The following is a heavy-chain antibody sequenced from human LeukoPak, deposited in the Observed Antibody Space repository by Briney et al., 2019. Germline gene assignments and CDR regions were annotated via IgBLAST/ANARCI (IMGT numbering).Heavy chain of an antibody. V-gene: IGHV1-46*01. J-gene: IGHJ4*02. D-gene: IGHD1-1*01. CDR1: GYTFTSYY. CDR3: ARDQSIDDRAFDY. Sequence: ASVKVSCKASGYTFTSYYMHWVRQAPGQGLEWMGIINPSGGSTSYAQKFPGRVTMTRDMSTSTVYMELSSLRSEDTAVYYCARDQSIDDRAFDYWGQGTLVTVSS. CDR2: INPSGGST.